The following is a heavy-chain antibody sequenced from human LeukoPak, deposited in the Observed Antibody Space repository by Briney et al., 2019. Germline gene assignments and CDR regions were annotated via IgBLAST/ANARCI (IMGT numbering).Heavy chain of an antibody. CDR1: VYTLTELS. V-gene: IGHV1-24*01. CDR2: VDPEDSET. Sequence: VRVSCKVSVYTLTELSMHCVRDAPGKGVEWVGGVDPEDSETINAQKSQGRVTMTEDTSTDTAYMALSSLRSKDTAVYFCATEDYYYSYMDDWGKETTVT. J-gene: IGHJ6*03. CDR3: ATEDYYYSYMDD.